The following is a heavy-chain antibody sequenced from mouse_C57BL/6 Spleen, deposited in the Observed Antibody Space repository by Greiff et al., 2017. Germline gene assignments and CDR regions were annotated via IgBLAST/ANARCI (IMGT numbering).Heavy chain of an antibody. CDR3: ARRGGNYPAWFAY. Sequence: QVQLQQSGAELVMPGASVKLSCKASGYTFTSYWMHWVKQRPGQGLEWIGEIDPSDSYTNYNQKFKGKSTLTVDKSSSTAYMQLSSLTSEDSAVYYCARRGGNYPAWFAYWGQGTLVTVSA. V-gene: IGHV1-69*01. J-gene: IGHJ3*01. CDR1: GYTFTSYW. D-gene: IGHD2-1*01. CDR2: IDPSDSYT.